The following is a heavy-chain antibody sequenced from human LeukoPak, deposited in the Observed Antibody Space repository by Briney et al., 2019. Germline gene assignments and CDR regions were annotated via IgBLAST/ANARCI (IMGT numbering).Heavy chain of an antibody. CDR2: ISAYNGNT. CDR3: ARVLPEIAVAGYFDY. CDR1: GYTSTSYG. V-gene: IGHV1-18*01. D-gene: IGHD6-19*01. Sequence: ASVKVSCKASGYTSTSYGISWVRQAPGQGLEWMGWISAYNGNTNYAQKLQGRVTMTTDTSTSTAYMELRSLRSDDTAVYYCARVLPEIAVAGYFDYWGQGTLVTVSS. J-gene: IGHJ4*02.